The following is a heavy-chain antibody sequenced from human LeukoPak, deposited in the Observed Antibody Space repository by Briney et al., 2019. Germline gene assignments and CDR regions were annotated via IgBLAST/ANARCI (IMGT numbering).Heavy chain of an antibody. Sequence: SGGSLRLSCAASGFTFSSYWMSWVRQAPGKGLEWVANIKQDGSEKYYVDSVKGRFTISRDNSKNTLYLQMNSLRAEDTAVYYCAKDGAYYDFWSGYYTYYYYGMDVWGQGTTVTVSS. CDR1: GFTFSSYW. J-gene: IGHJ6*02. CDR2: IKQDGSEK. CDR3: AKDGAYYDFWSGYYTYYYYGMDV. D-gene: IGHD3-3*01. V-gene: IGHV3-7*01.